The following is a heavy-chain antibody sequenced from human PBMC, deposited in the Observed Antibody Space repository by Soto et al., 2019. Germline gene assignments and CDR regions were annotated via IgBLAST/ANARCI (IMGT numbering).Heavy chain of an antibody. V-gene: IGHV3-53*02. Sequence: EVQLVETGGGLIQPGGSLRLSCAASGFTVSSNYMSWVRQAPGKGLEWVSVIYSGGSTYYADSVKGRFTISRDNSKNTLYLQMNSLRAEDTAVYYCARDLVYSSGWTEEELRYYYGMDVWGQGTTVTVSS. J-gene: IGHJ6*02. CDR2: IYSGGST. CDR1: GFTVSSNY. CDR3: ARDLVYSSGWTEEELRYYYGMDV. D-gene: IGHD6-19*01.